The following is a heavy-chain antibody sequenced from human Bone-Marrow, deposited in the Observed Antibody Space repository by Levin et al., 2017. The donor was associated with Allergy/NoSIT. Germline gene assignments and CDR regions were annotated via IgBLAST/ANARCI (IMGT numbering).Heavy chain of an antibody. CDR3: AKDISSSWSTGDLDY. J-gene: IGHJ4*02. V-gene: IGHV3-23*01. Sequence: VASVKVSCAASGFTFSRYAMSWVRQAPGKGLEWVSGIRGSGVGTYYADSVKGRFTISRDNSKNTLYLQMKSLRAEDTAVYYCAKDISSSWSTGDLDYWGQGTQVTVSS. D-gene: IGHD6-6*01. CDR2: IRGSGVGT. CDR1: GFTFSRYA.